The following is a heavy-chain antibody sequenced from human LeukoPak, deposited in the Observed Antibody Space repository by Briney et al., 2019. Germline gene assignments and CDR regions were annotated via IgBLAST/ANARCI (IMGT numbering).Heavy chain of an antibody. D-gene: IGHD3-10*01. CDR3: AKGRPYPAVGSSHFDY. V-gene: IGHV3-30*18. CDR1: GFTFSSYG. J-gene: IGHJ4*02. Sequence: GGSLRLSCAASGFTFSSYGMHWVRQAPGKGLEWVAVISYDGSNKYYAASVKGRFTISRDNSKNTLYLQMNSLRAEDTAVYYCAKGRPYPAVGSSHFDYWGQGTLVTVSS. CDR2: ISYDGSNK.